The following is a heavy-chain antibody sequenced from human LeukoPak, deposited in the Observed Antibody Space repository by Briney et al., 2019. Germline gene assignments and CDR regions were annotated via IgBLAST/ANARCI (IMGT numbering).Heavy chain of an antibody. Sequence: GRSLRLSCAASGFTFSSYAMHWVRQAPGKGLEWVAVISYDGSNKYYADSVKGRFTISRDNSKNTLYLQMNSLRAGDTAVYYCARSTAEENWFDPWGQGTLVTVSS. V-gene: IGHV3-30-3*01. CDR2: ISYDGSNK. CDR3: ARSTAEENWFDP. J-gene: IGHJ5*02. CDR1: GFTFSSYA. D-gene: IGHD2-8*02.